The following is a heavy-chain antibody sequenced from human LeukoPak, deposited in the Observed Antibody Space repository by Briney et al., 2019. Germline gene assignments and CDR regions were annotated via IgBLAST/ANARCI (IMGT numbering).Heavy chain of an antibody. J-gene: IGHJ4*02. V-gene: IGHV3-21*01. CDR1: KFTFSSYS. CDR2: IISIRNYI. CDR3: ARLRGGYNYALGPFDY. Sequence: GGSLRPSCEAYKFTFSSYSIDWVRPAPGKGLEWVSSIISIRNYIYYTDSVSGRFTISRDNARNSLYLQLNSLGAEDTAVYYCARLRGGYNYALGPFDYGGQGTLVTVSS. D-gene: IGHD5-18*01.